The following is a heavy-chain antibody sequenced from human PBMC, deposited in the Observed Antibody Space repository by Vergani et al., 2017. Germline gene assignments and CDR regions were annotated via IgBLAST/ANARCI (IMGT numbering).Heavy chain of an antibody. CDR2: IRKKAENYAT. CDR1: GLTFNDST. CDR3: TRIAKPRTWRFDS. J-gene: IGHJ5*01. V-gene: IGHV3-73*01. D-gene: IGHD6-13*01. Sequence: VHLVESGGGLVQPGGSLKLSCVASGLTFNDSTIHWVRQGSGKGLEWVGRIRKKAENYATAYGASVKGRFTISRDDSENTAYLQMNSLKTEDTAVYYCTRIAKPRTWRFDSWGQGTPVTVSS.